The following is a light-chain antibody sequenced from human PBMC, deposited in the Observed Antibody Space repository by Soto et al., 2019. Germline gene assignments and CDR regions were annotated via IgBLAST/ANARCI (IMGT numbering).Light chain of an antibody. CDR2: GNS. J-gene: IGLJ2*01. CDR3: QSYDSSLSGSVV. Sequence: QSVLTQPPSVSGAPGQRVTISCTGSSSNIGAGYDVRWYQQLPGTAPKLLLYGNSNRPSGVPDRFSGSKSGTSASLAITGLQAEDEADYYCQSYDSSLSGSVVFGGGTKLTVL. CDR1: SSNIGAGYD. V-gene: IGLV1-40*01.